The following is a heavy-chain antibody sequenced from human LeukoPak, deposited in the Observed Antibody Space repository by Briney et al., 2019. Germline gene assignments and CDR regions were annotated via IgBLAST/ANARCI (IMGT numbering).Heavy chain of an antibody. CDR2: IKQDGSEK. Sequence: PGGSLRLSCAASGFTFSSYWMSWVRQAPGKGLEWVANIKQDGSEKYYVDSVKGRFTISRDNAKNSLYLQMNSLRAEDTAVYYCARVPPIAVAGGSDYWGQGTLVTVSS. D-gene: IGHD6-19*01. V-gene: IGHV3-7*01. J-gene: IGHJ4*02. CDR3: ARVPPIAVAGGSDY. CDR1: GFTFSSYW.